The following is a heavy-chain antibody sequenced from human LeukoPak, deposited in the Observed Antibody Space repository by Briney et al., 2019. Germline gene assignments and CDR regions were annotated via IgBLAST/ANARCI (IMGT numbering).Heavy chain of an antibody. V-gene: IGHV3-21*01. J-gene: IGHJ5*02. CDR2: ISSSSNYI. D-gene: IGHD2-15*01. Sequence: GGSLRLSCAASGFTFSSYSMNWVRQAPGKGLEWVSSISSSSNYISYADSVKGRFTISRDDAKNTLYLQMNSLRAEDTAVYYCVRGGESTWSWGQGTLVTVSS. CDR3: VRGGESTWS. CDR1: GFTFSSYS.